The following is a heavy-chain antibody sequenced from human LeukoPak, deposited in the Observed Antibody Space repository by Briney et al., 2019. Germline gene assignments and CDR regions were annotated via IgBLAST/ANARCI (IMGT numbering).Heavy chain of an antibody. J-gene: IGHJ3*02. CDR3: ARGGNAFDI. CDR1: QFTFSSYE. Sequence: GGSLRLSCAGSQFTFSSYEMNWVRQAPGKGLEWVSYISSSGSSIYYTDSVKGRFTISRDNDKNSLYLQMNSLRAEDTAFYYCARGGNAFDIWGQGTMVTVSS. V-gene: IGHV3-48*03. D-gene: IGHD3-16*01. CDR2: ISSSGSSI.